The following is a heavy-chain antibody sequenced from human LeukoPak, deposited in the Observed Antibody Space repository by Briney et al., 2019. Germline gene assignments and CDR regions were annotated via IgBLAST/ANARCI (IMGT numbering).Heavy chain of an antibody. CDR1: GFTFSSYA. CDR2: ITAGGYST. J-gene: IGHJ4*02. CDR3: AKRGTTTGTYYVPPDY. D-gene: IGHD1-26*01. Sequence: GGSLRLSCGASGFTFSSYAMSWVRQAPGKGLEWVSGITAGGYSTYYPDSVKGRFTISRDNSKNTLYLQMNSLRAEDTAVYYCAKRGTTTGTYYVPPDYWGQGTLVTVSS. V-gene: IGHV3-23*01.